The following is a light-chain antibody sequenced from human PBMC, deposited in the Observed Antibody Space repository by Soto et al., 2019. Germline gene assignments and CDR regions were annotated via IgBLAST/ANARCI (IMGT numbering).Light chain of an antibody. CDR2: VNSDGSY. V-gene: IGLV4-69*01. Sequence: QPVLTQSPSASASLGASVKLTCTLSSGHTKYAIAWHQQQPERGPRYLMKVNSDGSYTRGDGIPDRFSGSSSGSERSLSISSLQSDDEAAYYCQTWASGSYVFGTGTKLTVL. J-gene: IGLJ1*01. CDR3: QTWASGSYV. CDR1: SGHTKYA.